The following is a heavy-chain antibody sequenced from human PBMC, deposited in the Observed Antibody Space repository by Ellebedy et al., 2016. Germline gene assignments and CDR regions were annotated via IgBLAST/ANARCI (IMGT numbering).Heavy chain of an antibody. CDR1: GGAFSNYA. D-gene: IGHD5-18*01. CDR2: IIPIFGTT. CDR3: ARGVDTAMFTLDY. Sequence: SVKVSXXASGGAFSNYAISWVRQAPGQGLEWMGGIIPIFGTTHFAQKFQGRVTITADESTSTAYMDLSSLRSEDTAVYFCARGVDTAMFTLDYWGQGTLVTVSS. V-gene: IGHV1-69*13. J-gene: IGHJ4*02.